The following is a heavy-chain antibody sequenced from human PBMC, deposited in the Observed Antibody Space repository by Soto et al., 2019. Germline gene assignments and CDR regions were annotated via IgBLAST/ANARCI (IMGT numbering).Heavy chain of an antibody. CDR1: GGSIRSYY. Sequence: PSETLSLTCTVSGGSIRSYYWSWIRQPPGKGLEWIGYIYYSGSTNYNPSLKSRVTISVDTSKNQFSLKLSSVTAADTAVYYCARAEGYSGYDREYSFDYWGQGTLVTVSS. D-gene: IGHD5-12*01. J-gene: IGHJ4*02. V-gene: IGHV4-59*01. CDR3: ARAEGYSGYDREYSFDY. CDR2: IYYSGST.